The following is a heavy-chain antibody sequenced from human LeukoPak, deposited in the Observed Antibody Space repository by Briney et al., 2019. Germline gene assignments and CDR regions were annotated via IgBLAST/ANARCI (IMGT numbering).Heavy chain of an antibody. J-gene: IGHJ4*02. CDR2: ISYDGSNK. CDR3: AKAQDRRAAAGTVDY. CDR1: GFTFSSYG. D-gene: IGHD6-13*01. V-gene: IGHV3-30*18. Sequence: GRSLRLSCAASGFTFSSYGMHWVRQAPGKGLEWVAVISYDGSNKYYADSVKGRFTISRDNSKNTLYLQMNSLRAEDTAVYYCAKAQDRRAAAGTVDYWGQGTLVTVSS.